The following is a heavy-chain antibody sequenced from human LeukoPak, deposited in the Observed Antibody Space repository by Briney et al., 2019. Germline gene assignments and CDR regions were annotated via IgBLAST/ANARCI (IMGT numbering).Heavy chain of an antibody. J-gene: IGHJ3*01. CDR3: ARAGTVVDYDPSDAFDV. Sequence: GGSLRLSCAASGFTFSSYAMSWVRQAPGKGLEWVSGTTNSGGNTYYADSVKGRFTISRDNSKNTLSLQMTSLRAEDTAVYYCARAGTVVDYDPSDAFDVWGQGTMVTVSS. V-gene: IGHV3-23*01. CDR2: TTNSGGNT. D-gene: IGHD3-22*01. CDR1: GFTFSSYA.